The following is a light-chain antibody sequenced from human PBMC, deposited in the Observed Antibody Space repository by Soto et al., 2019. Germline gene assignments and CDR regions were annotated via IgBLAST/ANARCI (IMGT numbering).Light chain of an antibody. CDR1: QTLVSDY. V-gene: IGKV3-20*01. Sequence: EIVMTQSPATLSLSPGETATLSCRASQTLVSDYLAWYQQKPGQAPRLLISGASSRATGIPDRFSGSGSATDFTLTISRLEPEDFALYYCQHYGSSPITFGQGTRLEIK. J-gene: IGKJ5*01. CDR3: QHYGSSPIT. CDR2: GAS.